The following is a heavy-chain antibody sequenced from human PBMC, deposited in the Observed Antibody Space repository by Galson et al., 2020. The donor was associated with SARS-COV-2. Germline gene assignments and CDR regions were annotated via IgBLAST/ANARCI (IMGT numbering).Heavy chain of an antibody. Sequence: SETLSLTCTVSGASISTYYWSWIRQPAGKGLEWIGRIYTSGITNYNPSLKSRVTMSLDTSKNQFSLKLTSVTAADTAIYYCAREYSQRWRVRGEFDSWGQGTLVTVSS. CDR3: AREYSQRWRVRGEFDS. D-gene: IGHD6-19*01. CDR2: IYTSGIT. CDR1: GASISTYY. V-gene: IGHV4-4*07. J-gene: IGHJ4*02.